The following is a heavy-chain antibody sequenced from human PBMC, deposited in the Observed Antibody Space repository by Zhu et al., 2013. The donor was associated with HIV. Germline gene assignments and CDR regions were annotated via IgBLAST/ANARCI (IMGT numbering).Heavy chain of an antibody. Sequence: EVQLVQSGAEVKKPGESLKISCKGSGYTFSSYWIGWVRQMPGKGLEWMGIIYPSDSDTRYSPSFQGQVTISVDKSISTAYLQWSSLKASDSAMYYCARSLSQAPAVYCSSGSCRYAYWFDPWGQGTLVTVSS. CDR2: IYPSDSDT. J-gene: IGHJ5*02. CDR3: ARSLSQAPAVYCSSGSCRYAYWFDP. D-gene: IGHD2-15*01. V-gene: IGHV5-51*01. CDR1: GYTFSSYW.